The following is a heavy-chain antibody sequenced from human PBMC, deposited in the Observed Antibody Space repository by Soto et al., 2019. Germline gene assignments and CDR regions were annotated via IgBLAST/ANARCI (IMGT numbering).Heavy chain of an antibody. CDR3: ASSRYYATDFDY. J-gene: IGHJ4*02. Sequence: LSLTCRVSGGSIGSPNFYWSWIRQHPGKGLEWLGYVYYNGTTYYNPSLKSRVSISVDTSKNQFSLKLSSVSAADTAVYYCASSRYYATDFDYWGQGTLVTVS. CDR2: VYYNGTT. CDR1: GGSIGSPNFY. D-gene: IGHD3-22*01. V-gene: IGHV4-31*03.